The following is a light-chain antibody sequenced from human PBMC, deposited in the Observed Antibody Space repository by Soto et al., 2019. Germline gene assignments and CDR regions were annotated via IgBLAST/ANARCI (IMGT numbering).Light chain of an antibody. CDR2: DAS. CDR1: QSISAW. CDR3: QQYENYWT. V-gene: IGKV1-5*01. Sequence: DIQMTQYPSTLSATAGDRVTITCRASQSISAWLAWYQKKPGKAPKLLIYDASNLASGVSSRFSGSGSGTEITLTISLLQPADFATYYCQQYENYWTFGQGTKVEIK. J-gene: IGKJ1*01.